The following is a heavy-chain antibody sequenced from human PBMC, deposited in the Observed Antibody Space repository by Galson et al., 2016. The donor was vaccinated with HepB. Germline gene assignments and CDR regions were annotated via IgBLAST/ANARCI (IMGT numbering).Heavy chain of an antibody. J-gene: IGHJ4*02. CDR1: GFAVRSNF. CDR2: IYSGGST. V-gene: IGHV3-53*01. Sequence: SLRLSCAVSGFAVRSNFMAWVRQAPGKGLEWVSLIYSGGSTYYADSVRGRFTISRDISKNTLFLEMLNLRAEDTAVYYCARVQTFYDYTWGTSRPRYLDYWGQGTLVTGSS. D-gene: IGHD3-16*02. CDR3: ARVQTFYDYTWGTSRPRYLDY.